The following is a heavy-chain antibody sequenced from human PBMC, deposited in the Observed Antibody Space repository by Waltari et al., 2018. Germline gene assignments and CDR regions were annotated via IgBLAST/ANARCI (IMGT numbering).Heavy chain of an antibody. Sequence: VKLQESGPGLVKPSETLSLTCAVSGSSISSGYYWGWIRQPQGQWLEWVGLIRSKVYGGTTEYAASVKGRFIISRDDSKSIAYLQMNSLKTEDTAVYYCSRTYSSTWYMGLDAFDIWGQGTMVTASS. D-gene: IGHD6-13*01. CDR2: IRSKVYGGTT. V-gene: IGHV3-49*05. J-gene: IGHJ3*02. CDR1: GSSISSGYY. CDR3: SRTYSSTWYMGLDAFDI.